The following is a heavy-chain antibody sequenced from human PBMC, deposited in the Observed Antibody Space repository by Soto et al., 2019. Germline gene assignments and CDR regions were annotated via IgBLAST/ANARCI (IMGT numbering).Heavy chain of an antibody. Sequence: SGPTLVNPTQTLTLTCSFSGFSLIGSGMRVSWLRQPPGKALEWLARIDWDDDEFYSTSLRSRLTISKDTSKNQVVLTMTNMDPVDTATYYCAHRHGSSWYEEWFDPWGQGTLVTVSS. J-gene: IGHJ5*02. CDR3: AHRHGSSWYEEWFDP. CDR2: IDWDDDE. CDR1: GFSLIGSGMR. D-gene: IGHD6-13*01. V-gene: IGHV2-70*12.